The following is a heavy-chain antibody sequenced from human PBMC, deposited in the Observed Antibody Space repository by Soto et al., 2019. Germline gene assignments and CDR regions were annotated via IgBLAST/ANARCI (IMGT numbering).Heavy chain of an antibody. V-gene: IGHV3-23*01. CDR3: AKVGIAAAGCDY. CDR1: GFTFNNYA. CDR2: ISANGQGI. Sequence: GGSLRLSCAASGFTFNNYAMSWVRQAPGKGLEWVSAISANGQGIYYADSVKGRFIISRDSSKNTVFLHMDSLTAEDTAVYYCAKVGIAAAGCDYWGQGTLVTVSS. J-gene: IGHJ4*02. D-gene: IGHD6-13*01.